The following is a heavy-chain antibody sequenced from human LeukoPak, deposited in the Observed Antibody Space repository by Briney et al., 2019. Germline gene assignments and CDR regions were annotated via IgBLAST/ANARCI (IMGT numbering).Heavy chain of an antibody. CDR3: ARLTYYYDNSGHYYWFDP. D-gene: IGHD3-22*01. CDR1: AGSVSGDTYY. V-gene: IGHV4-61*01. CDR2: ICYSGST. Sequence: SSETLSLTCTVSAGSVSGDTYYWSWIRQPPGKGLEWIGYICYSGSTNYNPSLKSRVTISVDTSKNQFSLKLSSVTAADTAVYYCARLTYYYDNSGHYYWFDPWGQGTLVTVSS. J-gene: IGHJ5*02.